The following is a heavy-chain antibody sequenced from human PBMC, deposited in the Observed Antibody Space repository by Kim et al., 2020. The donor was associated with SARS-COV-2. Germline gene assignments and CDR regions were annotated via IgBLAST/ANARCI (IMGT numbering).Heavy chain of an antibody. CDR3: ARGYLTGGLQMTMVGDYGKDV. CDR2: INPSGGST. V-gene: IGHV1-46*01. J-gene: IGHJ6*02. D-gene: IGHD7-27*01. CDR1: GYTFTSYY. Sequence: ASVKVSCKAAGYTFTSYYMNWVRQAPGQGLEWMGIINPSGGSTSYAQKFQGRVTMTRDTSTSTAYMELSSLRSEDTALYYCARGYLTGGLQMTMVGDYGKDVWGQGTTVTVSS.